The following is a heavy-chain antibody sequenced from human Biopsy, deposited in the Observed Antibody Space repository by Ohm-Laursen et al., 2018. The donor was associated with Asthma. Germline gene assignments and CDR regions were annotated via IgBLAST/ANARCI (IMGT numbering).Heavy chain of an antibody. Sequence: SDTLSLTCTVSGGSINNFYWSWIRQPPGKGLESIGHAYYSGSTNYNPSLKSRVTISIDASKNQFSLKLTSVTAADTAVYYCARGVDRVTSLLDHFDSWGQGTLVTVSS. D-gene: IGHD4-17*01. CDR3: ARGVDRVTSLLDHFDS. CDR1: GGSINNFY. J-gene: IGHJ4*02. CDR2: AYYSGST. V-gene: IGHV4-59*07.